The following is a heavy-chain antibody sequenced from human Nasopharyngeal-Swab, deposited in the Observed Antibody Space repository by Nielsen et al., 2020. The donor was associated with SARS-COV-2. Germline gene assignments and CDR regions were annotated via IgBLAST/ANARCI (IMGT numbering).Heavy chain of an antibody. CDR3: ARKSSSWLNQDDAFDI. J-gene: IGHJ3*02. Sequence: WIRQPPGKGLEWVSYISSSGSTIYCADSVKGRFTISRDNAKNSLYLQMNSLRAEDTAVYYCARKSSSWLNQDDAFDIWGQGTMVTVSS. CDR2: ISSSGSTI. V-gene: IGHV3-11*04. D-gene: IGHD6-13*01.